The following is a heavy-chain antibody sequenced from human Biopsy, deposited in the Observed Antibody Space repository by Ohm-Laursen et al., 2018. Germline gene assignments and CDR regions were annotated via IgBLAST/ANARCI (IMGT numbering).Heavy chain of an antibody. D-gene: IGHD6-19*01. CDR1: GFSFTGYY. CDR3: ALQSVAQMKNFDY. V-gene: IGHV1-2*02. CDR2: ISPKSGGT. J-gene: IGHJ4*02. Sequence: ASVKVSCKVSGFSFTGYYIHWVRQALGQGLEWMGWISPKSGGTNYAQKFQGNITMTKNTSMSTAYMEMSRLRSDDTAVYYCALQSVAQMKNFDYWGQGTLVTVSS.